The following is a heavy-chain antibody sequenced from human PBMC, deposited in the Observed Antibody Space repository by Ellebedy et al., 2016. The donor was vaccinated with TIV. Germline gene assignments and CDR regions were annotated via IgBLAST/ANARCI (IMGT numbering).Heavy chain of an antibody. Sequence: PGGSLRLSCAASGFTFSDYYMSWIRQAPGKGLEWVGFIRSKAYGGTTEYAASVKGRFTISRDDSKSIASLQMNSLKTEDTAVYYCTREGGSYDDRAFDIWGQGTMVTVSS. CDR3: TREGGSYDDRAFDI. CDR1: GFTFSDYY. V-gene: IGHV3-49*03. J-gene: IGHJ3*02. D-gene: IGHD1-26*01. CDR2: IRSKAYGGTT.